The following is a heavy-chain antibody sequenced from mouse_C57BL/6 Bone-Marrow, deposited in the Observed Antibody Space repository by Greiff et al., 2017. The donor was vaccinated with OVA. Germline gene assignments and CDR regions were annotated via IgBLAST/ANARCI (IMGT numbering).Heavy chain of an antibody. CDR3: AVMVTTGN. Sequence: QVQLQQSGAELVMPGASVKLSCKASGYTFTSYWMHWVKQRPGQGLEWIGEIDPSDSYTNYNQKFKGKSTLTVDKSSSTAYMQLSSLTSEDSAVYYCAVMVTTGNWGQGTLVTVSA. V-gene: IGHV1-69*01. J-gene: IGHJ3*01. CDR1: GYTFTSYW. CDR2: IDPSDSYT. D-gene: IGHD2-2*01.